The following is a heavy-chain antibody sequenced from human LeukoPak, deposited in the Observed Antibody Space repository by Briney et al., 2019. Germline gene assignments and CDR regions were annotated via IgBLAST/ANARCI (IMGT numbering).Heavy chain of an antibody. CDR2: INSSSSYI. Sequence: GGSLRLSCAASGFTFSSYSMNWVRQAPGKGLEWVSSINSSSSYIYYADSVKGRFTISRDNAKNSPYLQMNSLRAEDTAVYYCARVFTIFGVVSFDYYYYMDVWGKGTTVTVSS. CDR1: GFTFSSYS. V-gene: IGHV3-21*01. J-gene: IGHJ6*03. D-gene: IGHD3-3*01. CDR3: ARVFTIFGVVSFDYYYYMDV.